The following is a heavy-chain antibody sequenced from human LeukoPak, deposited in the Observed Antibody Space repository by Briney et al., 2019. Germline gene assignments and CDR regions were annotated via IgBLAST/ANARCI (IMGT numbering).Heavy chain of an antibody. J-gene: IGHJ4*02. D-gene: IGHD6-19*01. V-gene: IGHV4-59*11. CDR3: ARGGSSGWYGIDY. CDR2: VYYSGST. Sequence: PPETLSLTCTVSGGSISSHYWSWIRQPPGKGLEWIGCVYYSGSTNYNPSLKSRVTISVDTSKNQFSLDLSSVTAADTAVYYCARGGSSGWYGIDYWGQGTLVTVSS. CDR1: GGSISSHY.